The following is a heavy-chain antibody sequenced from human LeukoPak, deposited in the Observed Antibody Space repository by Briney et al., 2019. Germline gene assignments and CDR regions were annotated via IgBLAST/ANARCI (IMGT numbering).Heavy chain of an antibody. CDR1: GFTFSSYE. J-gene: IGHJ4*02. Sequence: PGGSLRLSCAASGFTFSSYEMNWVRQAPGKGLEWLSYMSSGGSTINYADSVKGRFTISRDNAKSSLYLQMNSLTVDDTAVYYCARVTSGSSYRPFDYWGQGTLVTVSS. CDR2: MSSGGSTI. D-gene: IGHD3-10*01. CDR3: ARVTSGSSYRPFDY. V-gene: IGHV3-48*03.